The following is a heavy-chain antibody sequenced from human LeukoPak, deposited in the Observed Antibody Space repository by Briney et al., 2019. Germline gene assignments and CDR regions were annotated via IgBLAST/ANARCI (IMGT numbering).Heavy chain of an antibody. Sequence: SETLSLTCTVSGGSISSYYWSWIRQPAGKGLEWIGRIYTTGGTNYNPSLKSRVTISVDTSKNQFSLKLGSVTVAGTAVYYCARDRGDYGGPDYWGRGTLVTVSS. CDR1: GGSISSYY. D-gene: IGHD4-23*01. V-gene: IGHV4-4*07. J-gene: IGHJ4*02. CDR2: IYTTGGT. CDR3: ARDRGDYGGPDY.